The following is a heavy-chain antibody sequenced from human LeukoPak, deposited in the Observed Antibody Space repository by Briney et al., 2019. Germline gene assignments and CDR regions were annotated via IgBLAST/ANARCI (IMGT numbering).Heavy chain of an antibody. D-gene: IGHD3-22*01. CDR3: ARVSYDSSGVEY. J-gene: IGHJ4*02. CDR2: ISNNGKI. V-gene: IGHV4-59*08. Sequence: SETLSLTCTVSGASISSYYWSWIRQSPGKDLEWIAYISNNGKINYNPSLKSRVTISADTSKNQFSLNVRSVTAADTAVYYCARVSYDSSGVEYWGQGTLVTVSS. CDR1: GASISSYY.